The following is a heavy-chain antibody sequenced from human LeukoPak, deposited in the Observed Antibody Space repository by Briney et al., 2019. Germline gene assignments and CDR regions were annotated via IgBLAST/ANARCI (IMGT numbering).Heavy chain of an antibody. CDR3: ARDQGGYDLYYYYYYYMDV. CDR1: GFTFSSYW. J-gene: IGHJ6*03. D-gene: IGHD5-12*01. V-gene: IGHV3-7*01. Sequence: GGSLRLSCAASGFTFSSYWMSWVRQAPGKGLEWVANIKKDGSEKYYVDSVKGRFIISRDNAKNSLYLQMNSLRAEDTAVYYCARDQGGYDLYYYYYYYMDVWGKGTTVTVSS. CDR2: IKKDGSEK.